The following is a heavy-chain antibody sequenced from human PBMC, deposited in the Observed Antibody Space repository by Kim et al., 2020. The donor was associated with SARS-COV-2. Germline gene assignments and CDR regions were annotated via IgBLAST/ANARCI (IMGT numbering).Heavy chain of an antibody. V-gene: IGHV5-51*07. Sequence: GESLKISCKSSGYRFTGYWLGWVHQMPGKGLEWMGIIYPDNSNTRYSPSFEGPVTISADQSINTAYLQWSSLKASDTAMYYCARDLGGGLSLDYWGQGTL. CDR1: GYRFTGYW. CDR2: IYPDNSNT. J-gene: IGHJ4*02. CDR3: ARDLGGGLSLDY. D-gene: IGHD3-10*01.